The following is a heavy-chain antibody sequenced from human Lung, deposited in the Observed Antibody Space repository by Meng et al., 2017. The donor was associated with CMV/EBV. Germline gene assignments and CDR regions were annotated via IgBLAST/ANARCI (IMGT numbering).Heavy chain of an antibody. CDR3: ARDRGGEFWSGYSYYYGMAV. D-gene: IGHD3-3*01. CDR1: GFTFSSYS. Sequence: SCAASGFTFSSYSMNWVRQTPGKGLEWVSSISSSSNYIYYADSVKGRFTISRDNAKNSLYLQMNSLRAEDTAVYYCARDRGGEFWSGYSYYYGMAVWGQGTTVTVSS. CDR2: ISSSSNYI. J-gene: IGHJ6*01. V-gene: IGHV3-21*04.